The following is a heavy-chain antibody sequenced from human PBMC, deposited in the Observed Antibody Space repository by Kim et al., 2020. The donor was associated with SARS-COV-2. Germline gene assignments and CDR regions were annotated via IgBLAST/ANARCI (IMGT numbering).Heavy chain of an antibody. CDR3: ARGGAVLRFLEWLSSYFDY. V-gene: IGHV1-3*01. Sequence: ASVKVSCKASGYTFSNYAMHWVRQAPGQRLEWMGWINAGSGNTEYSQKFQGRLIITRDTSESTAYMELSSLRSEDTAVYYCARGGAVLRFLEWLSSYFDYWGQGTLVTVSS. CDR2: INAGSGNT. J-gene: IGHJ4*02. D-gene: IGHD3-3*01. CDR1: GYTFSNYA.